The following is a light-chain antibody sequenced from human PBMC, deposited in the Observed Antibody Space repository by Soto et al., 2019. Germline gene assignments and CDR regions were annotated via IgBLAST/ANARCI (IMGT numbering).Light chain of an antibody. V-gene: IGKV3-20*01. CDR1: QSISSGF. J-gene: IGKJ4*01. CDR2: GT. CDR3: QQYSSSSLS. Sequence: EMVLTQSPGTLSLSPGERATLSCRASQSISSGFVAWYQQKPGQAPRLLIYGTRRAPGIPDTSSGSGSGTDFTLTISRLEPEDFAVYYCQQYSSSSLSFGGGTKVDIK.